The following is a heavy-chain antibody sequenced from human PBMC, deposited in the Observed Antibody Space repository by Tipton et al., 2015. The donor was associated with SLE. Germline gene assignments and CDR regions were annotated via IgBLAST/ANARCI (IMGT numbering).Heavy chain of an antibody. Sequence: TLSLTCAVSGYSISSGYYWGWIRQPPGKGLEWIGSIYHSGSTYYNPSLKSRVTISVDTSKNQFSLKLSSVTAADTAVYYCAREQQLESRYFDLWGRGTLVTVSS. V-gene: IGHV4-38-2*01. CDR3: AREQQLESRYFDL. D-gene: IGHD6-13*01. CDR2: IYHSGST. CDR1: GYSISSGYY. J-gene: IGHJ2*01.